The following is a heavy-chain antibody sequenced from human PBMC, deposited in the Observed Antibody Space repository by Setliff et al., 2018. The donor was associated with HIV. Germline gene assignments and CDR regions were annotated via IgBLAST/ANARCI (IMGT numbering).Heavy chain of an antibody. CDR2: ISAYTANT. Sequence: ASVKVSCKASGSTFPNYGITWVRQAPGQGLEWMGWISAYTANTNYAQKFQGRVSMTIDTSTSTAYMGLRSLRPDDTAVYFCARDPSSGIYYDSSGQYFQNWGQGTLVTVSS. J-gene: IGHJ1*01. CDR3: ARDPSSGIYYDSSGQYFQN. V-gene: IGHV1-18*01. CDR1: GSTFPNYG. D-gene: IGHD3-22*01.